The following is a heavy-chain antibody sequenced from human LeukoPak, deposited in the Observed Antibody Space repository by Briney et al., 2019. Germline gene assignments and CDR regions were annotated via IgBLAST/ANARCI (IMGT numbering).Heavy chain of an antibody. CDR2: TYYRSKWYN. D-gene: IGHD6-13*01. CDR1: GDSVPRNSAA. Sequence: SQTLSLTYAISGDSVPRNSAAWNWIRQSPSRGLEWLGRTYYRSKWYNDYAVSLKSRITINPDTSRNQFTLQLNSVTPEDTAVYYCARESWGAAADDAFDVWGQGTMVTVSS. J-gene: IGHJ3*01. CDR3: ARESWGAAADDAFDV. V-gene: IGHV6-1*01.